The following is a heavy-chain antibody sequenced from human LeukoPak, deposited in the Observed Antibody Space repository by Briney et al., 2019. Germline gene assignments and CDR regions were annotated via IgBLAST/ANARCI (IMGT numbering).Heavy chain of an antibody. CDR2: INPSGGST. J-gene: IGHJ4*02. V-gene: IGHV1-46*01. CDR3: ARGHPRIPANQQYCSSTSCPRQPDY. D-gene: IGHD2-2*01. Sequence: GASVKVSCKASGYTFTSYYMHWVRQAPGQGLEWMGIINPSGGSTSYAQEFQGRVTMTRDTSTSTVYMELSSLRSEDTAVYYCARGHPRIPANQQYCSSTSCPRQPDYWGQGTLVTVSS. CDR1: GYTFTSYY.